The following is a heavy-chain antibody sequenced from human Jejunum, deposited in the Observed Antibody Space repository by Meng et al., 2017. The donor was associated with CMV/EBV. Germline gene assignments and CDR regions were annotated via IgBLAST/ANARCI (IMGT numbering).Heavy chain of an antibody. CDR1: GFTFSRHV. D-gene: IGHD5-12*01. J-gene: IGHJ4*02. V-gene: IGHV3-30*18. Sequence: GFTFSRHVMHWVRQAAGKGLEWVAAISYDAGATYYVGSVEGRFTISRDNFRNTVDLQMNSLRPKDTAVYYCAKWGGVATVYDYFDHWGQGTLVTVSS. CDR3: AKWGGVATVYDYFDH. CDR2: ISYDAGAT.